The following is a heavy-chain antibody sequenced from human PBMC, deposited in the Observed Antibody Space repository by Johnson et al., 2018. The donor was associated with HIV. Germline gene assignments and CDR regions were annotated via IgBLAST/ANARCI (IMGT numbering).Heavy chain of an antibody. V-gene: IGHV3-30-3*01. Sequence: VQLVESGGGVVQPGRSLRLSCAASGFTFSSYAMHWVRQAPGKGLEWVAVISYDGSNKYYADSVKGRFTISRDNYQNTLYLQMNSLRAEDTAVYYCARRLWFGELSPPDAFDIWGQGTMVTVSS. CDR2: ISYDGSNK. J-gene: IGHJ3*02. CDR1: GFTFSSYA. CDR3: ARRLWFGELSPPDAFDI. D-gene: IGHD3-10*01.